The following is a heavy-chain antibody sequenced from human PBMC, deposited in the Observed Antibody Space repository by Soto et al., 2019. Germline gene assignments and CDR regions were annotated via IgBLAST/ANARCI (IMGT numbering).Heavy chain of an antibody. CDR3: ARVEVVEMATIVDY. D-gene: IGHD5-12*01. CDR2: IYYSGST. J-gene: IGHJ4*02. Sequence: SETLSLTCTVSGGSISSGGYYWSWIRQHPGKGLEWIGYIYYSGSTYYNPSLKSRVTISVGTSKNQFSLKLSSVTAADTAVYYCARVEVVEMATIVDYWGQGTLVTVSS. CDR1: GGSISSGGYY. V-gene: IGHV4-31*03.